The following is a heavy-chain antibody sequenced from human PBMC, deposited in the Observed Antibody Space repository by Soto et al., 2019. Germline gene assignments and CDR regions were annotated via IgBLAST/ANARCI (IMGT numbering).Heavy chain of an antibody. V-gene: IGHV1-8*01. J-gene: IGHJ5*02. Sequence: ASVKVSCKASGYTFTSYDINWVRQATGQGLGWMGWMNPNSGNTGYAQKFQGRVTMTRNTSISTAYMELSSLRSEDTAVYYCARRPSGVKQLAQGPNWFDPWGQGTLVTVSS. CDR3: ARRPSGVKQLAQGPNWFDP. D-gene: IGHD6-13*01. CDR1: GYTFTSYD. CDR2: MNPNSGNT.